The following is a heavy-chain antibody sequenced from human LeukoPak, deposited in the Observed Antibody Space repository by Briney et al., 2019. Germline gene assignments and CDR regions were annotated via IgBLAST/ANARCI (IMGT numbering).Heavy chain of an antibody. D-gene: IGHD5-12*01. CDR1: GFTFSDYY. J-gene: IGHJ4*02. CDR2: ISSSGSTI. CDR3: ARVMPVATITFDY. V-gene: IGHV3-11*01. Sequence: PGGSLRLSCAASGFTFSDYYMSWIRQAPGKGLEWVSYISSSGSTIYYADSVKGRFTISRDNAKNSLYLQMNSLRAEDTAVYYCARVMPVATITFDYWGQGTLVTVSS.